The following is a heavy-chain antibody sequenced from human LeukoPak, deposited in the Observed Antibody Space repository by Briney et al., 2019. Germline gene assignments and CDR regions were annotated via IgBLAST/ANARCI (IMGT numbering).Heavy chain of an antibody. V-gene: IGHV3-23*01. CDR3: AKVQYDFWSGQTDY. CDR1: GFTFSSYA. Sequence: PGGSLRLSCAASGFTFSSYAMSWVRQAPGKGLEWASAISGSGGSTYYADSVKGRFTISRDNSKNTLYLQMNSLRAEDTAVYYCAKVQYDFWSGQTDYWGQGTLVTVSS. CDR2: ISGSGGST. J-gene: IGHJ4*02. D-gene: IGHD3-3*01.